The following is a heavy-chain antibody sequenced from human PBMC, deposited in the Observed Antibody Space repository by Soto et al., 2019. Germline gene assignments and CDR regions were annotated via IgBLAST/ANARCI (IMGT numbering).Heavy chain of an antibody. V-gene: IGHV5-51*01. J-gene: IGHJ3*02. CDR1: GYSFTSYW. Sequence: GESLKISCKGSGYSFTSYWIGWVRQMPGKGLEWMGIIYPGDSDTRYSPSFQGQVTISADKSISTAYLQWSSLKASDTAMYYCARAYYDFWSGYYTGAFDIWGQGTMVTVSS. CDR3: ARAYYDFWSGYYTGAFDI. D-gene: IGHD3-3*01. CDR2: IYPGDSDT.